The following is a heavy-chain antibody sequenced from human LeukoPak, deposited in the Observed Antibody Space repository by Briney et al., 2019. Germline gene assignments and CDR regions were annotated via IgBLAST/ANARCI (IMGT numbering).Heavy chain of an antibody. D-gene: IGHD1-26*01. CDR2: VTDTGNT. J-gene: IGHJ2*01. V-gene: IGHV4-59*13. Sequence: SETLSLTCSVFGVSINNYYWSWIRQPPGKGLEWIGYVTDTGNTEYNPSFRSRVAISVATSKSQFSLRLNSVTAADTALYYCAKVRGPYPMFWYFDHWGRGTLVT. CDR1: GVSINNYY. CDR3: AKVRGPYPMFWYFDH.